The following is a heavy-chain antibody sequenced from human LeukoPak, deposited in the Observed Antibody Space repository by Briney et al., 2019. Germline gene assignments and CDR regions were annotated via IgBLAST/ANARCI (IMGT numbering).Heavy chain of an antibody. CDR1: AYTFTNYY. J-gene: IGHJ4*02. CDR2: IDPSGDST. Sequence: ASVKVSCKASAYTFTNYYIHWLRQAPGQGLEWMGRIDPSGDSTNYAQKFQGRVTMTRDTSTSTVYMELSSLRSEDAAVYYCARVIRCSGGSCYGHFDYWGQGTLVTVSS. D-gene: IGHD2-15*01. V-gene: IGHV1-46*01. CDR3: ARVIRCSGGSCYGHFDY.